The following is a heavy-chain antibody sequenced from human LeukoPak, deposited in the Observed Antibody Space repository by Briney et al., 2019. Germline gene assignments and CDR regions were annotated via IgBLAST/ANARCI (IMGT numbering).Heavy chain of an antibody. CDR1: GFTFSSYG. CDR3: AKDRGYDSVFDY. Sequence: GGSLRLSCAASGFTFSSYGMHWVRQAPGKGLEWVAVISYDGSNKYYADSVKGRFTISRDNSKNTLYLQMNSLRAEDTAVYYCAKDRGYDSVFDYWGQGTLVTVSS. V-gene: IGHV3-30*18. D-gene: IGHD5-12*01. CDR2: ISYDGSNK. J-gene: IGHJ4*02.